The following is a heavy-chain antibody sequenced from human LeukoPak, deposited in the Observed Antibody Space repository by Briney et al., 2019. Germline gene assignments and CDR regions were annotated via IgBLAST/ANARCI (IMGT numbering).Heavy chain of an antibody. CDR1: GGTFSSYA. V-gene: IGHV1-69*05. CDR3: ARAVTYYYDSSGSADAFDI. Sequence: SVKVSCKASGGTFSSYAISWVRQAPGQGLEWMGRIIPIFGTANYAQKFQGRVTITTDEYTSKAYMELSSLRSEDTAVYYCARAVTYYYDSSGSADAFDIWGQGTMVTVSS. CDR2: IIPIFGTA. J-gene: IGHJ3*02. D-gene: IGHD3-22*01.